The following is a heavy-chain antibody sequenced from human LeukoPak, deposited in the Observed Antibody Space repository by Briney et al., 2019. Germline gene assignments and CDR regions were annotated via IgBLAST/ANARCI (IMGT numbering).Heavy chain of an antibody. CDR1: GFIVSSNY. V-gene: IGHV3-53*01. J-gene: IGHJ3*02. CDR2: IYSGGST. CDR3: ARDAKYYYDDNGFYGFDI. Sequence: GESLNISCAASGFIVSSNYMSWVRQAPGKGLEWVSVIYSGGSTYYADSVEGRFTISRDNSKNTLYLQMNSLRAEDTAVYYCARDAKYYYDDNGFYGFDIWGQGTMVTVSS. D-gene: IGHD3-22*01.